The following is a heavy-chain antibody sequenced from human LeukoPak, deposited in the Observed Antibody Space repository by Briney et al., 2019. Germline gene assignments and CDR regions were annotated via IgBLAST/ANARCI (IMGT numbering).Heavy chain of an antibody. CDR2: IYYSGST. D-gene: IGHD5-24*01. V-gene: IGHV4-39*01. CDR1: GGSISSSSYY. CDR3: ARLRLDGYAPGRFDY. J-gene: IGHJ4*02. Sequence: PSATLSLTCTVSGGSISSSSYYWGWIRQPPGKGLEWIGSIYYSGSTYYNPSLKSRVTISVDTSKNQFSLKLSSVTAADTAVYYCARLRLDGYAPGRFDYWGQGTLVTVSS.